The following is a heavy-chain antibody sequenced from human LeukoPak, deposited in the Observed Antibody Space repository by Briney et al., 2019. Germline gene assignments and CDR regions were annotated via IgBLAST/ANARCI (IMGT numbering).Heavy chain of an antibody. Sequence: PGGSLRLSCAASGFTFSSYGMHWVRQAPGKGLEWVAVIWYDGSIKYYADSVKGRFTISRDNPKNTLYLQMNSLRAEDTAVYYCAIALYDFWSGIYYYYYGMDVWGQGTAVTVSS. CDR1: GFTFSSYG. CDR3: AIALYDFWSGIYYYYYGMDV. CDR2: IWYDGSIK. D-gene: IGHD3-3*01. J-gene: IGHJ6*02. V-gene: IGHV3-33*01.